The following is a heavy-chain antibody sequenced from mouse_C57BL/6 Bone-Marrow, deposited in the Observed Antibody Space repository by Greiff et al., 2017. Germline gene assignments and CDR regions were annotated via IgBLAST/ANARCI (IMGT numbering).Heavy chain of an antibody. J-gene: IGHJ4*01. CDR2: IDPSDSYT. CDR3: ARWGGLRVDYATDD. V-gene: IGHV1-69*01. CDR1: GYTFTSYW. Sequence: VQLQQPGAELVMPGASVKLSCKASGYTFTSYWMHWVKQRPGQGLEWIGEIDPSDSYTNYNQKFKGKSTLTVDKSSSTAYMQLSSLTYEDSAVYDGARWGGLRVDYATDDWGQGTTVTVSS. D-gene: IGHD2-4*01.